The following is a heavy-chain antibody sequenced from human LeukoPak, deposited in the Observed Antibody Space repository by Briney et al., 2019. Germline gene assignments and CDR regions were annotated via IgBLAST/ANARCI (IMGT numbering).Heavy chain of an antibody. Sequence: SETLSLTCAVYGGSFSGYYWSWIRQPPGKGLEWIGEINHSGSTNYNPSLKSRVTISVDTSKNQFSLKLSSVTAADTAVYYCARGYQSSLWVFHFDYWGQGTLVTVSS. V-gene: IGHV4-34*01. CDR2: INHSGST. J-gene: IGHJ4*02. D-gene: IGHD2-21*01. CDR3: ARGYQSSLWVFHFDY. CDR1: GGSFSGYY.